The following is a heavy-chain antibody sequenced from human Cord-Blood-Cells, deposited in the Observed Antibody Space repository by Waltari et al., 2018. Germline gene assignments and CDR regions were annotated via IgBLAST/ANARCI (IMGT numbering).Heavy chain of an antibody. CDR2: VNHSVST. CDR1: GGSFSGYY. D-gene: IGHD3-10*01. V-gene: IGHV4-34*01. J-gene: IGHJ5*02. CDR3: ARHYGSGSYSNWFDP. Sequence: QVQLQQWGAGLLKPSETLSLTCAVYGGSFSGYYWSWIRQPPGKGLEWIGEVNHSVSTNYNPSHTRRVTISVDTSKSHCSLKLSSVTAADTAVYYCARHYGSGSYSNWFDPWGQGTLVTVSS.